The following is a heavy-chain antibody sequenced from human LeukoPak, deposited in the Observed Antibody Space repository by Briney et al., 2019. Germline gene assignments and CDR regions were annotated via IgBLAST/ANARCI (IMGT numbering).Heavy chain of an antibody. CDR3: AGVPVSDSRYAAYDYVWGSYRYEDAFAI. Sequence: PSETLSLTCTVSGGSISSYYWSWIRQPAGKGLEWIGRIYTRGSTNYNPSLKRRVTMSVDTSKNQFSLRLSSLTAAATPVSYCAGVPVSDSRYAAYDYVWGSYRYEDAFAIWGQGTMVTVSS. D-gene: IGHD3-16*02. J-gene: IGHJ3*02. CDR1: GGSISSYY. V-gene: IGHV4-4*07. CDR2: IYTRGST.